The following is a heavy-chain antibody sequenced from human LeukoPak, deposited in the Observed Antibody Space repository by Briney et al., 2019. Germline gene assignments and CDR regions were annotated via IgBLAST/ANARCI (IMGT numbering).Heavy chain of an antibody. V-gene: IGHV1-46*01. J-gene: IGHJ5*02. CDR1: GYTFTSYY. Sequence: GASVKVSCKASGYTFTSYYMHWVRQAPRQGLEWMGIINPSGGSTSYAQKFQGRVTITRDTSTSTVYMELSSLRSEDTAVYYCAREGDFWSGSRNWFDPWGQGTLVTVSS. CDR3: AREGDFWSGSRNWFDP. CDR2: INPSGGST. D-gene: IGHD3-3*01.